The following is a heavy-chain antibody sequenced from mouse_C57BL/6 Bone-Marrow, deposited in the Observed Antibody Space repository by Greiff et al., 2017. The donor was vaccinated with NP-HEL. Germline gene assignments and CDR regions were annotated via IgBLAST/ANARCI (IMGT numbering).Heavy chain of an antibody. CDR3: ARYDLRNYFDY. D-gene: IGHD2-3*01. Sequence: QVQLQQSGAELMKPGASVKLSCKATGYTFTGYWIEWVKQRPGHGLEWIGEILPGSGSTTYNEKFKGKATFTADTSSNTAYMQLSSLTTEDSAIYYCARYDLRNYFDYWGQGTTLTVSS. CDR2: ILPGSGST. V-gene: IGHV1-9*01. CDR1: GYTFTGYW. J-gene: IGHJ2*01.